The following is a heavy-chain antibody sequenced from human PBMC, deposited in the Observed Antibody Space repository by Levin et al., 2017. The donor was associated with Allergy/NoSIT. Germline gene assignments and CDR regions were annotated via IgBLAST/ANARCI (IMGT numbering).Heavy chain of an antibody. CDR3: AKDLRKGEDY. V-gene: IGHV3-23*01. D-gene: IGHD3-16*01. J-gene: IGHJ4*02. CDR1: GFTFSDYA. CDR2: VTGSGSKT. Sequence: GASVKVSCAASGFTFSDYAMTWVRQAPGQGLDWVSSVTGSGSKTYYADSVKGRFTISRDNSKNTLYLQMNSLRVEDTALYYCAKDLRKGEDYWGQGTLVTVSS.